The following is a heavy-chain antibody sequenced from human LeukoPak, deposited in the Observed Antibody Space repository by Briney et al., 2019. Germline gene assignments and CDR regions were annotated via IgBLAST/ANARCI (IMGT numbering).Heavy chain of an antibody. J-gene: IGHJ4*02. D-gene: IGHD3-10*01. CDR2: IHYSGST. CDR3: ARDRFGELPLDY. V-gene: IGHV4-59*12. CDR1: GGSISSYY. Sequence: NTSETLSLTCTVAGGSISSYYWSWIRQPPGKGLEWIGYIHYSGSTNYNPSLKSRVTISVDTSKNQFSLKLSSVTAADTAVYYCARDRFGELPLDYWGQGTLVTVSS.